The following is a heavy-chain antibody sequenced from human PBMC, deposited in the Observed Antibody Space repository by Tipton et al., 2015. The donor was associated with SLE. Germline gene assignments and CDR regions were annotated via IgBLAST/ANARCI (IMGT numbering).Heavy chain of an antibody. J-gene: IGHJ4*02. CDR2: ISYHGSRK. D-gene: IGHD1-26*01. CDR3: ARPGWSLNKNTY. CDR1: GFTFSRHA. Sequence: RSLRLSCAASGFTFSRHAMHWVRQAPGKGLEWVAVISYHGSRKYYADSVKGRFTISRDNSKKTLYLQMNSLRAEDTAVYYCARPGWSLNKNTYWGQGALVTVSS. V-gene: IGHV3-30*04.